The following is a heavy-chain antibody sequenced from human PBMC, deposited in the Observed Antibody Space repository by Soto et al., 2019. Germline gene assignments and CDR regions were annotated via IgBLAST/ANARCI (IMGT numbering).Heavy chain of an antibody. CDR3: AKAWGRWLQFCNYDGMDV. CDR1: GFTFSSYA. J-gene: IGHJ6*02. Sequence: QPGGSLRLSCAASGFTFSSYAMSWVRQAPGKGLEWVSAISGSGGSTYYADSVKGRFTISRDNSKNTLYLQMNSLRAEDRAVYYCAKAWGRWLQFCNYDGMDVWAQGPTVTVAS. CDR2: ISGSGGST. D-gene: IGHD3-16*01. V-gene: IGHV3-23*01.